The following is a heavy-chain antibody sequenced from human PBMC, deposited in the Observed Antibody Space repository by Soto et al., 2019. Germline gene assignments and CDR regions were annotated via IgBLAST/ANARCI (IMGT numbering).Heavy chain of an antibody. D-gene: IGHD6-6*01. CDR2: INHFGSS. CDR1: GGTFSGYF. Sequence: PSETLSLPCDADGGTFSGYFWNWIRQPPGKGLEWIGAINHFGSSNYNPSFKSRITISLETSKNKFSLKLSSVTAADTAAYYSARGSHSIASHTDYWGQGTLVTVSS. CDR3: ARGSHSIASHTDY. J-gene: IGHJ4*02. V-gene: IGHV4-34*01.